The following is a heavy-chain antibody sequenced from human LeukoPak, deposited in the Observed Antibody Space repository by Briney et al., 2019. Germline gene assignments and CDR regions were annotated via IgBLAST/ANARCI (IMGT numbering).Heavy chain of an antibody. CDR2: ISGSGGST. CDR3: AKDGPAEADYDFWSGYYTGLGYFDY. Sequence: QTGGSLRLSCAASGFTFSSYAMRWVRQARGKGLEWVSAISGSGGSTYYADSVKGRFTISRDNSKNTLYLQMNSLRAEDTAVYYCAKDGPAEADYDFWSGYYTGLGYFDYWGQGTLVTVSS. V-gene: IGHV3-23*01. CDR1: GFTFSSYA. J-gene: IGHJ4*02. D-gene: IGHD3-3*01.